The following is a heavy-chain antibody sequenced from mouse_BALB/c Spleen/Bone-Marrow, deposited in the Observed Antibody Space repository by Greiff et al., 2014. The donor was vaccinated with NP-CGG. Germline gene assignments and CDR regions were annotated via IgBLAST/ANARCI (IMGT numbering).Heavy chain of an antibody. CDR2: IDPYNGAT. CDR3: ARGESSYWYFDV. CDR1: GYAFTSYN. J-gene: IGHJ1*01. Sequence: VQLQQSGPELVKPGASVKVSCKASGYAFTSYNMYWVKQSHGKSLEWIGYIDPYNGATSYNQKFKGKATLTVDKSSSTAYMHLTSLTSEDSAVYYCARGESSYWYFDVWGAGTTVTVSS. V-gene: IGHV1S135*01.